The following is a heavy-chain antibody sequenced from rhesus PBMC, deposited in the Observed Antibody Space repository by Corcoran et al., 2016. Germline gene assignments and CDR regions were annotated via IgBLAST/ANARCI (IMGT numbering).Heavy chain of an antibody. CDR1: GGSISGYYY. CDR3: TTTGSGWYWFDY. J-gene: IGHJ4*01. CDR2: IYGNSAST. D-gene: IGHD6-31*01. V-gene: IGHV4-73*01. Sequence: QVKLQQWGEGLVKPSETLSLTCAVYGGSISGYYYWSWLRQTPGKGLEWIGYIYGNSASTNYNPSLKNRVTISKDTSKNQFSLKLSSVTAADTAVYYCTTTGSGWYWFDYWGQGVLVTVSS.